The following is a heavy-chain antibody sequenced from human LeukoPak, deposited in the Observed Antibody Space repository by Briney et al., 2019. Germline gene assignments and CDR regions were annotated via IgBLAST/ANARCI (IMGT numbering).Heavy chain of an antibody. CDR3: AKEGYSGYGTAGY. CDR2: IFFGGSNQ. V-gene: IGHV3-30*02. D-gene: IGHD5-12*01. J-gene: IGHJ4*02. Sequence: GGSLRLSCAASGFTFSSYGMDWVRQAPGKGLEWVAFIFFGGSNQYYADSVKGRFTISRDNSRSTLYLQMNSLRPEDTAVYYCAKEGYSGYGTAGYWGQGTLVTVSS. CDR1: GFTFSSYG.